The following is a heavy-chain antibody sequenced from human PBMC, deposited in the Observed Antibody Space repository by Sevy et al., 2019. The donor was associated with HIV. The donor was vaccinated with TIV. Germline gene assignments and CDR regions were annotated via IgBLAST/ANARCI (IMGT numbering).Heavy chain of an antibody. CDR1: GGTFSSYA. Sequence: ASVKVSCKASGGTFSSYAISCVRQAPGQGLEWMGGIIPIFGTANYAQKFQGRVTITADKSTSTAYMELSSLRSEDTAVYYCARGGANARGVIITNSDAFDIWGQRTMVTVSS. V-gene: IGHV1-69*06. J-gene: IGHJ3*02. CDR3: ARGGANARGVIITNSDAFDI. D-gene: IGHD3-10*02. CDR2: IIPIFGTA.